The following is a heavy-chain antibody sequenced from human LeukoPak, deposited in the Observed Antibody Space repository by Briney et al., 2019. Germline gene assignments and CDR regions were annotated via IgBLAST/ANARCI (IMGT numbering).Heavy chain of an antibody. CDR1: GGTFSSYA. CDR3: ARDGSSGWYNWFDP. D-gene: IGHD6-19*01. J-gene: IGHJ5*02. V-gene: IGHV1-69*13. Sequence: GASVKVSCKASGGTFSSYAISWVRQAPGQGLEWMGGIIPIFGTANYAQKFQGRVTITADESTSTAYMELSSLRSEDTAVYYCARDGSSGWYNWFDPWGHGTLVTVSS. CDR2: IIPIFGTA.